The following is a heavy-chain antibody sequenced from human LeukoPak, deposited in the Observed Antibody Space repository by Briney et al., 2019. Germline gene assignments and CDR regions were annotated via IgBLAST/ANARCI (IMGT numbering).Heavy chain of an antibody. D-gene: IGHD2-15*01. Sequence: PSQTLSLTCTVSGGSISSGSYYWSWIRQPAGKGPEWIGRIYTSGSTNYNPSLKSRVTISVDTSKNQFSLKLSSVTAADTAVYYCARDRPPYCSGGSCYSGFWFDPWGQGTLVTVSS. J-gene: IGHJ5*02. V-gene: IGHV4-61*02. CDR3: ARDRPPYCSGGSCYSGFWFDP. CDR1: GGSISSGSYY. CDR2: IYTSGST.